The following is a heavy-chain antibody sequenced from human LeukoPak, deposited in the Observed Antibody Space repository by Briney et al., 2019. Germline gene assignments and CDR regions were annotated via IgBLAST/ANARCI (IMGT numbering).Heavy chain of an antibody. CDR2: IYSGGST. CDR1: GFTVSSNY. CDR3: AKGRDGYTRTYFDY. V-gene: IGHV3-53*01. D-gene: IGHD5-24*01. Sequence: PGGSLRLSCAASGFTVSSNYMSWVRQAPGKGLEWVSVIYSGGSTYYADSVKGRFTISRDNSKNTLYLQMNSLRAEDTAVYYCAKGRDGYTRTYFDYWGQGTLVTVSS. J-gene: IGHJ4*02.